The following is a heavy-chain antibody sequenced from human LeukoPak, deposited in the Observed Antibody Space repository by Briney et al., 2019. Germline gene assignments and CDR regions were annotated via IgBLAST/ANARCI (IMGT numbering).Heavy chain of an antibody. CDR1: GFTFGDYA. CDR3: TAVGRYCSSTSCSLYYYYYMDV. V-gene: IGHV3-49*04. J-gene: IGHJ6*03. CDR2: IRSKAYGGTT. D-gene: IGHD2-2*01. Sequence: GGSLRLSCTASGFTFGDYAMSWVRQAPGKGLEWVGFIRSKAYGGTTEYAASVKGRFTISRDDSKSIAYLQMNSLKTEDTAVYYCTAVGRYCSSTSCSLYYYYYMDVWGKGTTVTVSS.